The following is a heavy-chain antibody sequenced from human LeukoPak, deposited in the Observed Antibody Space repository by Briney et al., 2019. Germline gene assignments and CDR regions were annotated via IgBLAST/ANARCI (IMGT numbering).Heavy chain of an antibody. CDR2: IIPIFGTA. CDR1: GGTFSSYA. V-gene: IGHV1-69*13. D-gene: IGHD2-2*01. J-gene: IGHJ3*02. CDR3: ARDTSDAFDI. Sequence: GASVKVSCKASGGTFSSYAISWVRQAPGQGLEWMGGIIPIFGTANYAQKFQGRVTITADESTSTAYMELRSLRSDDTAVYYCARDTSDAFDIWGQGTMVTVSS.